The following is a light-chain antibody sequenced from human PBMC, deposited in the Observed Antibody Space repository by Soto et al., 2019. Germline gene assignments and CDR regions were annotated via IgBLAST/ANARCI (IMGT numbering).Light chain of an antibody. CDR2: GNV. CDR3: QSYYSSRGGYV. J-gene: IGLJ1*01. CDR1: SSNIGAGFD. V-gene: IGLV1-40*01. Sequence: QSVLTQPPSVAGAPGQRVTIACTGSSSNIGAGFDVHWYQQLPGTAPKLLIFGNVDRPSGVRDRLSGSKSGTSASLAITGLQAEDEAYYYDQSYYSSRGGYVFGTGTKLTV.